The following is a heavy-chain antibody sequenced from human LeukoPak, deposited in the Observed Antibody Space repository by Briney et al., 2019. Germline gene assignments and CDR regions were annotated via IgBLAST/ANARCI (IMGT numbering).Heavy chain of an antibody. CDR2: ISSSSSYI. V-gene: IGHV3-21*01. Sequence: GGSLRLSCAASGFTFSSYSTNWVRQAPGKGLEWVSSISSSSSYIYYADSVKGRFTISRDNAKNSLYLQMNSLRAEDTAVYYCARALRTVANDYWGQGTLVTVSS. CDR3: ARALRTVANDY. D-gene: IGHD5-12*01. J-gene: IGHJ4*02. CDR1: GFTFSSYS.